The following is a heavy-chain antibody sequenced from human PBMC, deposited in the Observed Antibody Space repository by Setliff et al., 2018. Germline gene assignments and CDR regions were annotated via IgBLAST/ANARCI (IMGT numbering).Heavy chain of an antibody. Sequence: GGSLRLSCAASGFTFSNAWMSWVRQAPGKGLEWVGQIKRKTDGETTDYAAPVKGRFIISRDESKRTLYLQMNSLKNEDTALYYCMSTPSGTYSTYYYYYNMDVWGKGTQVTVSS. CDR2: IKRKTDGETT. D-gene: IGHD3-10*01. J-gene: IGHJ6*03. CDR1: GFTFSNAW. CDR3: MSTPSGTYSTYYYYYNMDV. V-gene: IGHV3-15*01.